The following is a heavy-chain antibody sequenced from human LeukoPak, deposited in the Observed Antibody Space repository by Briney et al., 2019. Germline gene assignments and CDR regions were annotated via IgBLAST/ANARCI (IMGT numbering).Heavy chain of an antibody. D-gene: IGHD3-22*01. CDR2: IYPGDSDT. V-gene: IGHV5-51*01. Sequence: GESLKISCKGSGYSFTSYWIGWVRQMPGKGLEWMGIIYPGDSDTRYSPSFQGQVTISVDKSISTAYLQWSSLKASDTAMYYCASPDYYDSSGYSPGVGYWGQGTLVTVSS. J-gene: IGHJ4*02. CDR3: ASPDYYDSSGYSPGVGY. CDR1: GYSFTSYW.